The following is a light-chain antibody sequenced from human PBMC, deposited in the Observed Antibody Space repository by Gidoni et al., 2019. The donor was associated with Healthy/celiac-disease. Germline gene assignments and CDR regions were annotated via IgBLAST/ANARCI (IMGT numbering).Light chain of an antibody. J-gene: IGKJ4*01. CDR1: QDISNY. CDR2: DAS. CDR3: QQYDNPPLT. Sequence: DIQMTQSPSSLSASVGDRVTITCRASQDISNYLNWYQQKPGKAPKLLIYDASNLETGVPSRFSGSGSGTDFTFTISSLQPEDIATYYCQQYDNPPLTFGGXTKVEIK. V-gene: IGKV1-33*01.